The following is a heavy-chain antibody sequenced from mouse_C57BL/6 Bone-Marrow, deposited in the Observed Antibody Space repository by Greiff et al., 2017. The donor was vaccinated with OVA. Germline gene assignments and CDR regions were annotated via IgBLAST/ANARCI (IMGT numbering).Heavy chain of an antibody. CDR3: ARWRTTPLWYFDV. CDR2: IYPGSGNT. CDR1: GYSFTSYY. Sequence: QVQLKQSGPELVKPGASVKISCKASGYSFTSYYIHWVKQRPGQGLEWIGWIYPGSGNTKYNEKFKGKATLTADTSSSTAYMQLSSLTSEDSAVYYGARWRTTPLWYFDVWGTGTTVTVSS. D-gene: IGHD2-1*01. V-gene: IGHV1-66*01. J-gene: IGHJ1*03.